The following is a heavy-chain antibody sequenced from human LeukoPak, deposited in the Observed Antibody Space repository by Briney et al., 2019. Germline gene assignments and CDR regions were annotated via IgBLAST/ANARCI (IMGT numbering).Heavy chain of an antibody. Sequence: SETLSLTCAVYGGSFSGYYWSWIRQPPGKGLEWIGEINHSGSSNYNPSLKSRVTISVDTSKNQFSLKLSSVTAADTAVYYCAREKAEMATSNFDYWGQGTLVTVSS. CDR3: AREKAEMATSNFDY. D-gene: IGHD5-24*01. V-gene: IGHV4-34*01. CDR1: GGSFSGYY. J-gene: IGHJ4*02. CDR2: INHSGSS.